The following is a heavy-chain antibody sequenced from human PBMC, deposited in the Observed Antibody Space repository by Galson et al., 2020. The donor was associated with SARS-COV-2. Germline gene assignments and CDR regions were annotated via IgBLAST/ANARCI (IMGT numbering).Heavy chain of an antibody. CDR3: ARDATDEYSSSWYPWFDP. D-gene: IGHD6-13*01. CDR2: IYTRGST. J-gene: IGHJ5*02. Sequence: RIYTRGSTNYNPSLKSRVTMSVDTSKNQFSLKLSSVTAADTAVYYCARDATDEYSSSWYPWFDPWGQGTLVTVSS. V-gene: IGHV4-4*07.